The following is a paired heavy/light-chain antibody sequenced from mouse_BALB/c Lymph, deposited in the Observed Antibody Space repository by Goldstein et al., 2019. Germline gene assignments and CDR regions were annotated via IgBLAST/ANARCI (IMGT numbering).Light chain of an antibody. J-gene: IGKJ2*01. CDR2: YAT. CDR1: QDIKSY. V-gene: IGKV14-126*01. CDR3: LQHGESPYT. Sequence: DIKMTQSPSSMYASLGERVTITCKASQDIKSYLSWYQQKPWKSPKTLIYYATSLADGVPSRFSGSGSGQDYSLTISSLESDDTATYYCLQHGESPYTFGGGTKLEIK.
Heavy chain of an antibody. V-gene: IGHV2-5-1*01. D-gene: IGHD1-1*01. CDR3: AKNDNYGSSFDY. CDR1: GFSLTSYG. J-gene: IGHJ2*01. CDR2: IWRGGST. Sequence: QVQLKQSGPSLVQPSQSLSITCTVSGFSLTSYGVHWVRQSPGKGLEWLGVIWRGGSTDYNAAFMSRLSITKDNSKSQVFFKMNSLQADDTAIYYCAKNDNYGSSFDYWGQGTTLTVSS.